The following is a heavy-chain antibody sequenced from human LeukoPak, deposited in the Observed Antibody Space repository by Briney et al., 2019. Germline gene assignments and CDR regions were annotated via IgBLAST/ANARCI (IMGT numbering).Heavy chain of an antibody. V-gene: IGHV3-33*06. CDR3: AKDMDSSGYYGLSDY. D-gene: IGHD3-22*01. J-gene: IGHJ4*02. CDR2: IWYDGSNE. Sequence: GGSLRLSCAVSGFTFSTYAMHWVRQAPGKGLEWVAVIWYDGSNECYADSVKGRFTISRDNSKNTLYLQMNSLRAEDTAVYYCAKDMDSSGYYGLSDYWGQGTLVTVSS. CDR1: GFTFSTYA.